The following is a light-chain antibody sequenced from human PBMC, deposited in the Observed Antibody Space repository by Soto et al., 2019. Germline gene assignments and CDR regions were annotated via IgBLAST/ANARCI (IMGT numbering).Light chain of an antibody. Sequence: DIQVTQFPSSLSASVGDRITITCRASQAIGNYLAWYQQKPGKVPKLLIYAASTLQPGVPSRFSGSRSGTDFTLTVSSLQPEDVAVYYCQQYGSLAWTFGQGTKVEIK. CDR3: QQYGSLAWT. CDR2: AAS. V-gene: IGKV1-27*01. CDR1: QAIGNY. J-gene: IGKJ1*01.